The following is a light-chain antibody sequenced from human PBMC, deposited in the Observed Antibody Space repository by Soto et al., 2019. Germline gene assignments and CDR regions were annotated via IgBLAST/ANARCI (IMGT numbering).Light chain of an antibody. CDR3: QQAASFPIT. Sequence: DVQMPQSTSSVSASLGDRFTITCLASQGVSTWLAWYQQKPGKAPNLLIYTASSLQSGVPSRFSGSGSGTDFTLTINGLQPEDFATYYCQQAASFPITFGQGTRLAI. CDR1: QGVSTW. V-gene: IGKV1-12*01. J-gene: IGKJ5*01. CDR2: TAS.